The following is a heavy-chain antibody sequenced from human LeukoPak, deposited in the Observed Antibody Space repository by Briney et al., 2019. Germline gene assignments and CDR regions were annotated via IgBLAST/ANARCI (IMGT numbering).Heavy chain of an antibody. V-gene: IGHV3-30-3*01. CDR3: TRVGYIDEGIDY. CDR1: GFTFSNYA. D-gene: IGHD5-24*01. J-gene: IGHJ4*02. Sequence: PGGSLRLSCAASGFTFSNYAMHWVRQAPGKGLEWVAVISYDGSNKYYADSVKGRFTISRDNAKNSLYLQMNSLRAEDTAIYYCTRVGYIDEGIDYWGQGTLVTVSS. CDR2: ISYDGSNK.